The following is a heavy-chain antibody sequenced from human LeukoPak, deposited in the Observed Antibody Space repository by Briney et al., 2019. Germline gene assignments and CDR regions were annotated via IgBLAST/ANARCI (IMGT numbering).Heavy chain of an antibody. CDR3: AREPRLRYFDWLPNYFDY. J-gene: IGHJ4*02. Sequence: SVKVSCKASGGTFSSYAISWVRQAPGQGPEWMGGIIPIFGTANYAQKFQGRVTITADESTSTAYMELSSLRSEDTAVYYCAREPRLRYFDWLPNYFDYWGQGTLVTVSS. CDR2: IIPIFGTA. D-gene: IGHD3-9*01. CDR1: GGTFSSYA. V-gene: IGHV1-69*01.